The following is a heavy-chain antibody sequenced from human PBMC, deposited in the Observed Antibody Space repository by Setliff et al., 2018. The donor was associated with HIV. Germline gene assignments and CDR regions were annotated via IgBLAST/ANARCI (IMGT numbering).Heavy chain of an antibody. V-gene: IGHV4-39*01. CDR3: ARHHELTAHGLFDS. CDR2: IYYSGGT. Sequence: SETLSLTCTVSGGSISSTSYYWGWIRQPPGKGLEWIGNIYYSGGTDYHPSLKSRFTISVDVSKNQFSLKLTSVTAADTAVYYCARHHELTAHGLFDSWGQGTLVTVSS. D-gene: IGHD1-7*01. CDR1: GGSISSTSYY. J-gene: IGHJ4*02.